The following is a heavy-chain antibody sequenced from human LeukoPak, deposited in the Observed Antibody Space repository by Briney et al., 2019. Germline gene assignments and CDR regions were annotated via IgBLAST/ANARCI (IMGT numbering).Heavy chain of an antibody. CDR2: IYYRSKWYD. Sequence: SQTLSLTCAISGXSVSSNSSAWNWIRQSPSRGLEWLGRIYYRSKWYDNYAVSVKSRITINPDTSRNQFSLQLNSVSPEDTAIYYCARGGIGYCTSSSCYFDYWGQGSLVTVSS. V-gene: IGHV6-1*01. J-gene: IGHJ4*02. CDR1: GXSVSSNSSA. D-gene: IGHD2-2*01. CDR3: ARGGIGYCTSSSCYFDY.